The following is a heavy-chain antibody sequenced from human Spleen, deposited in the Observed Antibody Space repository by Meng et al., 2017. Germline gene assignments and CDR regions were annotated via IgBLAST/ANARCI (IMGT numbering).Heavy chain of an antibody. Sequence: SETLSLTCAVYGGSFSGYYWSWIRQPPGKGLEWIGYIYYSGSTNYNPSLKSRVTISVDTSKNQFSLKLSSVTAADTAVYYCARDYYDSSGYFQYFDYWGQGTLVTVSS. CDR1: GGSFSGYY. V-gene: IGHV4-59*01. D-gene: IGHD3-22*01. J-gene: IGHJ4*02. CDR2: IYYSGST. CDR3: ARDYYDSSGYFQYFDY.